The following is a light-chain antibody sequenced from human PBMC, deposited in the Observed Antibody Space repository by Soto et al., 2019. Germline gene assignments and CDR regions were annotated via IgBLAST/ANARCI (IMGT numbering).Light chain of an antibody. CDR1: SSNIGSNY. V-gene: IGLV1-47*01. J-gene: IGLJ3*02. CDR2: RNN. CDR3: AAWDDSLWV. Sequence: QSVLTQPPSASGTPGQRVTISCSGSSSNIGSNYVYWYQQLPGTAPKLLIYRNNQRPSGVPDRFSGSKSGTSASLAISGLRSEDEADYYCAAWDDSLWVFGGGTKFTVL.